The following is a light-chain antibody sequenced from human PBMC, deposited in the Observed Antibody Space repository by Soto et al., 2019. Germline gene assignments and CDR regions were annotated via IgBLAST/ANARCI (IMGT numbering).Light chain of an antibody. CDR1: SGDVGGYIY. CDR2: EVS. Sequence: QSVLTQPASVSGSPGQSITISCTGTSGDVGGYIYVSWYQQHPGKAPKLMIYEVSYRPSGVSNRFSGSNSGNTASLTISGLQAEDEADYYCSSYTSGTTPLVFGTGTKATVL. V-gene: IGLV2-14*01. J-gene: IGLJ1*01. CDR3: SSYTSGTTPLV.